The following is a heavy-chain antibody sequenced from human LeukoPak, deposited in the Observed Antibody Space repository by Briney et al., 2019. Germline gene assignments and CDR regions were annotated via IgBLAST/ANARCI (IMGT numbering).Heavy chain of an antibody. Sequence: GESLRLSCSTSGFTFSNHFMHWVRQAPGKGLEYVSSIGPNGASTLYADSVKGRFTISRDNSKNALYLQLTSLRLEDTALYYCVRDLTGTWSFDYWGQGTLVTVSS. CDR2: IGPNGAST. V-gene: IGHV3-64D*06. CDR3: VRDLTGTWSFDY. J-gene: IGHJ4*02. CDR1: GFTFSNHF. D-gene: IGHD3-9*01.